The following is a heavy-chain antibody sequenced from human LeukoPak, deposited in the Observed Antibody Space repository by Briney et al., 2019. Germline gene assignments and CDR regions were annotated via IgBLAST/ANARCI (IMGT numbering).Heavy chain of an antibody. J-gene: IGHJ4*02. Sequence: SLRLSXAASGFTFSSYWMSWVRQAPGKGLEWVANIKQDGSEKYYVDSVKGRFTISRDDAKNSLYLQMNSLRAEDTAVYYCARAPDLVGAPYYFDYWGQGTLVTVSS. CDR2: IKQDGSEK. V-gene: IGHV3-7*01. D-gene: IGHD1-26*01. CDR3: ARAPDLVGAPYYFDY. CDR1: GFTFSSYW.